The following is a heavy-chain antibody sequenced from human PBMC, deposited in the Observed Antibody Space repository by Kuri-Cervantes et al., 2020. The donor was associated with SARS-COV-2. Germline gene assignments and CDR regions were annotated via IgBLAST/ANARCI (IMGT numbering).Heavy chain of an antibody. CDR3: ARMGMDTIFGVVAIPNWFDP. CDR1: GGSISSSSYY. Sequence: GSLRLSCTVSGGSISSSSYYWGWIRQPPGKGLEWIGSIYYSGSTYYNPSLKSRVTISVDTSKNQFSLKLSSVTAADTAVYYCARMGMDTIFGVVAIPNWFDPWGQGTLVTVSS. J-gene: IGHJ5*02. D-gene: IGHD3-3*01. CDR2: IYYSGST. V-gene: IGHV4-39*07.